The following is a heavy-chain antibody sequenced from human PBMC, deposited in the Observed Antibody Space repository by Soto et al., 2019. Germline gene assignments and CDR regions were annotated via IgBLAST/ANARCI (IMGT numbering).Heavy chain of an antibody. CDR3: ARDLAYSSGWPPCLFDY. D-gene: IGHD6-19*01. Sequence: GGSLRLSCAASGFTFSSYAMHWVRQAPGKGLEWVAVISYDGSNKYYADSVKGRFTISRDNSKNTLYLQMNSLRAEDTAVYYCARDLAYSSGWPPCLFDYWGQGTLVTVSS. V-gene: IGHV3-30-3*01. CDR1: GFTFSSYA. J-gene: IGHJ4*02. CDR2: ISYDGSNK.